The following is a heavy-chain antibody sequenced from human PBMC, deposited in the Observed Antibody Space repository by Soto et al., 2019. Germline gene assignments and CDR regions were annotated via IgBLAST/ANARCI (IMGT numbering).Heavy chain of an antibody. CDR3: TALPIVMVPAAMQGVY. CDR2: ISVHNGDT. J-gene: IGHJ4*02. V-gene: IGHV1-18*01. CDR1: GYIFTSYA. Sequence: QVQLVQSGAEVKKPGASVKVSCKASGYIFTSYAINWVRQAPGQGLEWLGWISVHNGDTNYPQKLQGRVTMTTDTSTNTAYMELRSLSSDDTAVYYCTALPIVMVPAAMQGVYWGQGTLVTVSS. D-gene: IGHD2-2*01.